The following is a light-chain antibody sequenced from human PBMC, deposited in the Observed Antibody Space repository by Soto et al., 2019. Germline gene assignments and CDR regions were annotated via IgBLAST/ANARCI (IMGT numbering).Light chain of an antibody. V-gene: IGKV1-5*03. CDR1: QTISDW. J-gene: IGKJ1*01. Sequence: DIQMTQSPSTLSASVGDRVTITCRASQTISDWLAWYQQKPGKAPKLLIYKASTLESGVPSRFSGSGSGTEFTLTISSLQPDDFATYYCQQYNGYSRTFGQGTKLDIK. CDR2: KAS. CDR3: QQYNGYSRT.